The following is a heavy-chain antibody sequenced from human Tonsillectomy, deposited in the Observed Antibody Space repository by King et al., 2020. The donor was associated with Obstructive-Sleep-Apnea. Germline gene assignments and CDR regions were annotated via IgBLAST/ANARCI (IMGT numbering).Heavy chain of an antibody. CDR2: IWYDGSNK. V-gene: IGHV3-33*01. CDR1: GFTFSSYG. CDR3: ATDHGDYYFDY. D-gene: IGHD4-17*01. Sequence: VQLVESGGGVVQPGRSLRLSCAASGFTFSSYGMHWVRQAPGKGLEWVAVIWYDGSNKYYADSVKGRFTISRDNSKNTLYLQMNSLRAEDTAVYYCATDHGDYYFDYWGQGTLVTVSS. J-gene: IGHJ4*02.